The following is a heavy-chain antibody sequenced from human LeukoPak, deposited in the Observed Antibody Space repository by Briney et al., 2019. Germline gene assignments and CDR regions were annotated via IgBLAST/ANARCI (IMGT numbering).Heavy chain of an antibody. CDR1: GYTFTSYG. CDR2: ISAYNGNT. V-gene: IGHV1-18*01. D-gene: IGHD4-17*01. CDR3: ARPFYGDYVGTWFDP. Sequence: ASVKVSCKASGYTFTSYGISWVRQAPGQGLEWMGWISAYNGNTNYAQKLQGRVTMTTDTSTSTAYMELRSLRSDDTAVYYCARPFYGDYVGTWFDPWGQGILVTVSS. J-gene: IGHJ5*02.